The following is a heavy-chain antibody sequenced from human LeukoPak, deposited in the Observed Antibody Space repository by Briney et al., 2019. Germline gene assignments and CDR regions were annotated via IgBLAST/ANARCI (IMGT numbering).Heavy chain of an antibody. CDR3: ARDLSLAYCGGDCYYDAFDI. J-gene: IGHJ3*02. Sequence: SETLSLTCTVSGGSISSYYWSWIRQPAGKGLEWIGRIYTSGCTNYNPSLKSRVTMSVDTSKNQFSLKLSSVTAADTAVYYCARDLSLAYCGGDCYYDAFDIWGQGTMVTVSS. V-gene: IGHV4-4*07. CDR1: GGSISSYY. CDR2: IYTSGCT. D-gene: IGHD2-21*02.